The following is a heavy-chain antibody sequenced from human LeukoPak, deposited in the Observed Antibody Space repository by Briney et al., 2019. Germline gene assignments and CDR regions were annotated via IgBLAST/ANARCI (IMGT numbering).Heavy chain of an antibody. CDR1: GGSISSSYYY. D-gene: IGHD5-18*01. J-gene: IGHJ3*02. V-gene: IGHV4-39*07. CDR2: INHSGST. CDR3: ARRRYSYAVGSAFDI. Sequence: SETLSLTCTVSGGSISSSYYYWGWIRQPPGKGLEWIGEINHSGSTNYNPSLKSRVTISVDTSKNQFSLKLSSVTAADTAVYYCARRRYSYAVGSAFDIWGQGTMVTVSS.